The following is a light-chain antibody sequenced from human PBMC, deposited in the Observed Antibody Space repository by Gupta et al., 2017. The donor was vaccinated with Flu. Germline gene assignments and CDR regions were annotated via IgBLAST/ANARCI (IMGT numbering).Light chain of an antibody. CDR2: GAS. CDR3: QQYNDWWT. Sequence: EIVMPQSPATLSVSPGERATLSCRASQSVRSNLAWYQQKPGQAPRLLIYGASTRATGIPARFSGSGSGTEFTLTISSLQSEDFAFYYCQQYNDWWTFGQGTKVEIK. J-gene: IGKJ1*01. V-gene: IGKV3-15*01. CDR1: QSVRSN.